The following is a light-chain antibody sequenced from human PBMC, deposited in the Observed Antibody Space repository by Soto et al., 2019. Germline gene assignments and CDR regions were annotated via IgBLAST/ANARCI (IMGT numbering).Light chain of an antibody. CDR3: QQNNSYPHLVT. Sequence: DIQMTQSPSTLSASVGDRVTITGRASQSISSWLAWYQQKPGTASKLLIYDASSLESGDPSRFSGSGSRKECTLTSIILQPDDFATFHGQQNNSYPHLVTCGPGPKVDI. J-gene: IGKJ3*01. V-gene: IGKV1-5*01. CDR2: DAS. CDR1: QSISSW.